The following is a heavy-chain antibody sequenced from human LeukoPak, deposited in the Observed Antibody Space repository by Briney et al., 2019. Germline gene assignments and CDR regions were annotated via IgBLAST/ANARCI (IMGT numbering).Heavy chain of an antibody. CDR2: IYYSGST. D-gene: IGHD2-2*01. CDR1: GVSISSSSYY. J-gene: IGHJ4*02. Sequence: SETLSLTCTVSGVSISSSSYYWGWIRQPPGKGLEWIESIYYSGSTYYNPSLKSRVTISVDTSKNQFSLKLSSVTAADTAVYYCAKGYCRGNSCYDDRGAFDYWGQGTLVTVSS. V-gene: IGHV4-39*07. CDR3: AKGYCRGNSCYDDRGAFDY.